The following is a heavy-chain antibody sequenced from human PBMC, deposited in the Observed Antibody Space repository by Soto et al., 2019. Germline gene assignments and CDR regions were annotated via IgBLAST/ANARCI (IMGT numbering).Heavy chain of an antibody. CDR1: GFTFSSYS. V-gene: IGHV3-48*01. Sequence: GGSMRHSCAASGFTFSSYSMNWVRQAPGKGLEWVSYISSSSSTIYYADSVKGRFTISRDNAKNSLYLQMNSLRVEDTVVYYCARGSFEGMDVWGQGTTVTVSS. D-gene: IGHD3-10*01. CDR3: ARGSFEGMDV. J-gene: IGHJ6*02. CDR2: ISSSSSTI.